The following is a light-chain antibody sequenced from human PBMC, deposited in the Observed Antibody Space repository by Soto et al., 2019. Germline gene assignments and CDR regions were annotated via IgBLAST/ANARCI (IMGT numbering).Light chain of an antibody. CDR3: CSYAGSHTYV. CDR1: SSDVGSYIS. V-gene: IGLV2-11*01. CDR2: DVS. Sequence: QSVLTQPRSVSGSPGQSVTISCTGNSSDVGSYISVSWYQQHPGKAPKLMIYDVSKRPSGVPDRFSGSKSDNTASLTISGLQAEDEADYYCCSYAGSHTYVFGTGTKVTVL. J-gene: IGLJ1*01.